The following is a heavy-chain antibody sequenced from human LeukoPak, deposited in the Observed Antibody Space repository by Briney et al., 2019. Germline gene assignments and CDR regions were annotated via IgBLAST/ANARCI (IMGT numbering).Heavy chain of an antibody. Sequence: ASVKVSCKASGYTFTAYYMHWVRQAPGQGLEWLGWIAVYNGDTNYAQNLQGRVTMTTDTSTSTAYMELRSLRSDDTAVYYCTRDLPYSSSWESIDYWGQGTLVTVSS. CDR3: TRDLPYSSSWESIDY. CDR2: IAVYNGDT. J-gene: IGHJ4*02. V-gene: IGHV1-18*04. D-gene: IGHD6-13*01. CDR1: GYTFTAYY.